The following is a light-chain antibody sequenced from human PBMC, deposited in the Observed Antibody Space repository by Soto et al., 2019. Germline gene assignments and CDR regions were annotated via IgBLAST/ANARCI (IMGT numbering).Light chain of an antibody. V-gene: IGKV3-20*01. CDR1: QSVSSSY. CDR3: QQYGSSPLT. CDR2: GAS. Sequence: EIVLTQSPGTLSLSAGERATLSCRASQSVSSSYLAWYQQKPGQAPRFLIYGASSRATGIPDRFSGSGSGTDFTLTISRLEPEDFAVYYCQQYGSSPLTFGGGTKVDI. J-gene: IGKJ4*01.